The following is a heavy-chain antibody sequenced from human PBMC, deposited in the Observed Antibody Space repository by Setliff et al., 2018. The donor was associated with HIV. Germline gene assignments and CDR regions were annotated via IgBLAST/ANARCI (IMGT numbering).Heavy chain of an antibody. CDR3: ARDPYCSGDGCFRYYQH. V-gene: IGHV4-4*07. CDR2: IYSSGKT. J-gene: IGHJ1*01. Sequence: PSETLSLTCTVSNVSINSYYWSRIRQPPGRALEWVGRIYSSGKTNYNPSLKSRLKMSIDTSKNQFSLMLNSVTAADTAVYFCARDPYCSGDGCFRYYQHWGRGTLVTVSS. D-gene: IGHD2-15*01. CDR1: NVSINSYY.